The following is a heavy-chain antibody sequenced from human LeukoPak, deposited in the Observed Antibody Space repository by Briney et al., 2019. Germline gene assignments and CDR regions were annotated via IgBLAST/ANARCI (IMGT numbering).Heavy chain of an antibody. D-gene: IGHD4-11*01. CDR2: IYTSGST. CDR1: GGSISSYY. Sequence: TSETLSLTCTVSGGSISSYYWSWIRQPAGKGLEWIGRIYTSGSTNYNPSLKGRVTISVDTSKNQFSLKLSSVTAADTAVYYCARGNSNYVFDYWGQGTLVTVSS. CDR3: ARGNSNYVFDY. V-gene: IGHV4-4*07. J-gene: IGHJ4*01.